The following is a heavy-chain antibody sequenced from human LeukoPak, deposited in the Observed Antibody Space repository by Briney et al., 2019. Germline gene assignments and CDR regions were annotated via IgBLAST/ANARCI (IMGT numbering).Heavy chain of an antibody. J-gene: IGHJ6*03. Sequence: SGGSLRLSCAASGFTFSSYAMSWVRQAPGKGLEWVSAISGSGGSTYYADSVKGRFTISRDNSKNTLYLQMNSLRAEDTAVYYCAKDEWFGEFGLYYYYMDVWGKGTTVTISS. D-gene: IGHD3-10*01. CDR3: AKDEWFGEFGLYYYYMDV. CDR1: GFTFSSYA. V-gene: IGHV3-23*01. CDR2: ISGSGGST.